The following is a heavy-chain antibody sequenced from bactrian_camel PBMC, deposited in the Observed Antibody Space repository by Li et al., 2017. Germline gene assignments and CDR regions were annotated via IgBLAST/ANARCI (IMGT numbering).Heavy chain of an antibody. CDR1: GYIGYTNS. V-gene: IGHV3S53*01. D-gene: IGHD1*01. Sequence: VESGGGSVQAGGSLRLSCVASGYIGYTNSWGWFRQSPGKQREGVASMFTSGGGTMYADSVKGRFTISQDRAKSTLDLQMNSLKHEDSAMYYCAIDGWGLGPETYKIWGQGTQVTVS. CDR2: MFTSGGGT. CDR3: AIDGWGLGPETYKI. J-gene: IGHJ4*01.